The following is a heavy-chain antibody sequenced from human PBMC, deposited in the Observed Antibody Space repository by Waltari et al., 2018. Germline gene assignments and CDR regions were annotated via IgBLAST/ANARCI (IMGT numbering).Heavy chain of an antibody. J-gene: IGHJ4*02. V-gene: IGHV3-30*02. Sequence: QVQLVESGGGVVQPGGSLRLSCAASAFTFSNYGMHWVRQAPGKGLEWVAFIRYDGSNKYYADSVKGRFTISRDNSKNTLYLQMNSLRAEDTAVYYCAKRRGTMVRGVIGFDYWGQGTLVTVSS. CDR3: AKRRGTMVRGVIGFDY. D-gene: IGHD3-10*01. CDR1: AFTFSNYG. CDR2: IRYDGSNK.